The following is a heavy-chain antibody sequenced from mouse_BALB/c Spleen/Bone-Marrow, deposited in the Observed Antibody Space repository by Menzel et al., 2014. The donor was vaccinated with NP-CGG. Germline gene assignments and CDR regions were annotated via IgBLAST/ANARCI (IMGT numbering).Heavy chain of an antibody. D-gene: IGHD2-3*01. J-gene: IGHJ4*01. V-gene: IGHV1-82*01. CDR1: GYAFSSSW. Sequence: VQLQQSGPELVKPGASVKISCKAFGYAFSSSWMNWVKQRPGQGLEWIGRIYPGDGDTKYNGKFKGKATLTADKSSSTAYMQLSSLTSVDTSVYFCARSDGYRDMDYWGQGTSVTGSS. CDR3: ARSDGYRDMDY. CDR2: IYPGDGDT.